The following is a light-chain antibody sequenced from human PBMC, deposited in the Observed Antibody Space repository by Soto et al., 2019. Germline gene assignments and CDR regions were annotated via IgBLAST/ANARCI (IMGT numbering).Light chain of an antibody. CDR3: QQYNSPPQT. V-gene: IGKV3-20*01. J-gene: IGKJ1*01. Sequence: EIVLTQSPGTLSLSPGDRATLSCRASETVTGKYLAGYQQKAGQAPRLLIFAASNRATDIPDRFSGSGSGTDFTLTISRLETEDFAVYFCQQYNSPPQTFGQGTKVEIK. CDR2: AAS. CDR1: ETVTGKY.